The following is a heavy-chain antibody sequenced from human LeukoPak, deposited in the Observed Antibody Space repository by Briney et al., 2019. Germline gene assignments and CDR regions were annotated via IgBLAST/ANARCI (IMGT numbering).Heavy chain of an antibody. D-gene: IGHD6-19*01. V-gene: IGHV3-23*01. CDR3: AKDRNGWPTNFGS. J-gene: IGHJ4*02. Sequence: GGSLTLSCAASGFTFSTYAVNWVRQAPGKGLEWVSAISSSGGTTYYADSVKGRFSISRGNSKNTLYLRMASLRAEDAAIYFCAKDRNGWPTNFGSWGQGTLVTVS. CDR1: GFTFSTYA. CDR2: ISSSGGTT.